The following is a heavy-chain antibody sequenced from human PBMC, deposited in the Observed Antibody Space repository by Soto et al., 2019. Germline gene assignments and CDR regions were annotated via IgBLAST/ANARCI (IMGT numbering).Heavy chain of an antibody. J-gene: IGHJ6*02. CDR3: ARSKEYYYDSSGYLRSKNYYYYGMDV. CDR2: IIPIFGTA. CDR1: GGTFSSYA. Sequence: SVKVSCKASGGTFSSYAISWVRQAPGQGLEWMGGIIPIFGTADYAQKFQGRVTITADESTSKAHMALRSVRCEDTAVYYCARSKEYYYDSSGYLRSKNYYYYGMDVWGQGTTVTVSS. V-gene: IGHV1-69*13. D-gene: IGHD3-22*01.